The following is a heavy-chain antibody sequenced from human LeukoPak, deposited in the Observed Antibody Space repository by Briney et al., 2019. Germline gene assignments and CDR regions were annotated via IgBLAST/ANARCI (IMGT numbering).Heavy chain of an antibody. CDR3: ARVPTVTFFDY. J-gene: IGHJ4*02. CDR2: IYYSGST. Sequence: PSETLSLTCTVSGGSMSSSGYYWGWIRQPPGKGLEWIGSIYYSGSTYQNPSLKSRVTISVDTSKNQFSLKLSSVTAADTAVYYCARVPTVTFFDYWGQGTLVTVSS. V-gene: IGHV4-39*07. D-gene: IGHD4-17*01. CDR1: GGSMSSSGYY.